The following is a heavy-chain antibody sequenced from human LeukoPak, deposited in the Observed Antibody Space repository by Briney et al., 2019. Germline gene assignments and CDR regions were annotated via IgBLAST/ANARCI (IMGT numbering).Heavy chain of an antibody. Sequence: GGSLRLSCAASGFIFSSYWMNWARQAPGKGLEWVATINPNGNVNYYVDSVKGRFTISRDNSKNTLYLQMSSLRAEDTAVYYCAKSPRGSGSYDAFDIWGQGTMVIVSS. CDR3: AKSPRGSGSYDAFDI. CDR2: INPNGNVN. J-gene: IGHJ3*02. V-gene: IGHV3-7*01. D-gene: IGHD1-26*01. CDR1: GFIFSSYW.